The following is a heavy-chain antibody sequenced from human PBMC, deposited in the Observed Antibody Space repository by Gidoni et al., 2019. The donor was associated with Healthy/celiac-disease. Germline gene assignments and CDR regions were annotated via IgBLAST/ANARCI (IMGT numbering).Heavy chain of an antibody. CDR3: ARDQTGSSSYYYYYYMDV. CDR2: ISSSSSTI. V-gene: IGHV3-48*02. CDR1: GFTFSRYS. Sequence: EVQLVESGGGLVQPGGSLRLSCAASGFTFSRYSMNWVRQAPGKGLEWVSYISSSSSTIYYADSVKGRFTISRDNAKNSLYLQMNSLRDEDTAVYYCARDQTGSSSYYYYYYMDVWGKGTTVTVSS. J-gene: IGHJ6*03. D-gene: IGHD6-6*01.